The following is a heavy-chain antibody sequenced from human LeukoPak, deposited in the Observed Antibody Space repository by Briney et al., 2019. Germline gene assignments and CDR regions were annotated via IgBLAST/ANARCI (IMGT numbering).Heavy chain of an antibody. CDR2: IRKDGSEK. V-gene: IGHV3-7*04. D-gene: IGHD1-26*01. J-gene: IGHJ3*02. CDR1: GFTFEIYW. Sequence: PGGSLRLSCAASGFTFEIYWMSWVRQAPGKGLEWVANIRKDGSEKNYVASVKGRFTISRDNAKNSLYLQMNSLRADDTALYYCARHWEGVESDAFDIWGQGTMVTVSS. CDR3: ARHWEGVESDAFDI.